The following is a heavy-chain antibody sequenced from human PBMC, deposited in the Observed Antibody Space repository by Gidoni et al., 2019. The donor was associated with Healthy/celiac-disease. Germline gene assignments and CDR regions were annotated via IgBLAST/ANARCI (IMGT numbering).Heavy chain of an antibody. D-gene: IGHD3-10*01. Sequence: QVQLQESGPGLVKPSQTLSLTCTVSGGSLSSGGSYWSWIRQHPGKGLEWIGYIYYSGSTYYNPSLKSRVTISVDTSKNQFSLKLSSVTAADTAVYYCARVNGSGSYSTRYGMDVWGQGTTVTVSS. V-gene: IGHV4-31*03. J-gene: IGHJ6*02. CDR1: GGSLSSGGSY. CDR3: ARVNGSGSYSTRYGMDV. CDR2: IYYSGST.